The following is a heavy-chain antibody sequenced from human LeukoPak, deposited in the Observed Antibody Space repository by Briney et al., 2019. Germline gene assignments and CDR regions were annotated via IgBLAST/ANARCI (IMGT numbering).Heavy chain of an antibody. D-gene: IGHD3-3*01. CDR1: GYTFTSYD. J-gene: IGHJ4*02. V-gene: IGHV1-8*01. CDR2: MNPNSGNT. CDR3: ARAPRITIFGVVQKYYFDY. Sequence: VASVKVSCKASGYTFTSYDINWVRQAPGQGLEWMGWMNPNSGNTGYAQKFQGRVTMTRNTSISTAYMELSSLRSEDTAVYYCARAPRITIFGVVQKYYFDYWGQGTLVTVSS.